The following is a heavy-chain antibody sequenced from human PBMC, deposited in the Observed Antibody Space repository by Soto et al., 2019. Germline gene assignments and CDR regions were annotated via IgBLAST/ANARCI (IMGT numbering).Heavy chain of an antibody. CDR3: ARGREFMTTPHFDY. Sequence: PGGSTGICCAASGFTFSDYYMSWIRQNPGKGLEWVSYISSSGSTIYYADSVKGRFTISRDNAKNSLYLQMNSLRAEDTAVYYRARGREFMTTPHFDYRRQRSLVTVSS. D-gene: IGHD3-10*01. CDR1: GFTFSDYY. J-gene: IGHJ4*02. CDR2: ISSSGSTI. V-gene: IGHV3-11*04.